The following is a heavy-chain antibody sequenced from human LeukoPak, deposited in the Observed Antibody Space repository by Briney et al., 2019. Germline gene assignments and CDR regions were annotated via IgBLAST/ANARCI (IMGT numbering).Heavy chain of an antibody. V-gene: IGHV3-7*01. D-gene: IGHD2-2*01. CDR3: ARRAPGYCITTSCPDTYYYYYYMDV. Sequence: QPGGSLRLSCAAPGFAFSSSWMSWVRQAPGKGPEWVANIKQDGSETYYVDSLKGRFTVSRDNAKNSVYLQMNNLRAEDTAVYYCARRAPGYCITTSCPDTYYYYYYMDVWGKGTTVTVSS. J-gene: IGHJ6*03. CDR1: GFAFSSSW. CDR2: IKQDGSET.